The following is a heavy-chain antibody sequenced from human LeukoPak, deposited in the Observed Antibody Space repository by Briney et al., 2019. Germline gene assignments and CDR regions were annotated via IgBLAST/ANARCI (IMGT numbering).Heavy chain of an antibody. CDR2: IRYDGSNQ. CDR3: AKDHLGSSWPYYTDY. D-gene: IGHD6-13*01. V-gene: IGHV3-30*02. CDR1: GFTFSSYG. Sequence: GASLRLSCAASGFTFSSYGMHWVRQAPGKGLEWVAFIRYDGSNQYSTDSVKGRFTISRDNSKNTLYLQMNSPRAEDTAVYYCAKDHLGSSWPYYTDYCGQGTLVTVSS. J-gene: IGHJ4*02.